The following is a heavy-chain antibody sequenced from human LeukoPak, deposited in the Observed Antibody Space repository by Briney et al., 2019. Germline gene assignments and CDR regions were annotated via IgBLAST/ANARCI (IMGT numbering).Heavy chain of an antibody. CDR3: AKAYDSSGYYYLMDY. J-gene: IGHJ4*02. Sequence: GGSLRLSCAASGFTFSSYDMSWVRQGPGKGLEWVSAISGSGDTTYYADSVQGRFTISRDNSKNTLSLQMNSLRAEDTAVYYCAKAYDSSGYYYLMDYWGQGTLVTVSS. D-gene: IGHD3-22*01. CDR2: ISGSGDTT. V-gene: IGHV3-23*01. CDR1: GFTFSSYD.